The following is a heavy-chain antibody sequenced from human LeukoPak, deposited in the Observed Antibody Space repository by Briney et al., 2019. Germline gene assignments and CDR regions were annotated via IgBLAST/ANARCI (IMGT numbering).Heavy chain of an antibody. V-gene: IGHV4-4*07. CDR3: ARDMGAYSSSWYFDY. Sequence: SETLSLTCTVSGGSISSYYWSWIRQPAGKGLEWIGRIYTSGSTNYNPSLKSRVTMSVDTSKNQFSLKLSSVTAADTAVYYCARDMGAYSSSWYFDYWGQGTLVTVSS. CDR2: IYTSGST. D-gene: IGHD6-13*01. J-gene: IGHJ4*02. CDR1: GGSISSYY.